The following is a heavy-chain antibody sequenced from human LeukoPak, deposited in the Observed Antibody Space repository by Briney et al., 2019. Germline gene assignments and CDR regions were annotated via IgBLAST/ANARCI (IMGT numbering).Heavy chain of an antibody. Sequence: GGSLRLSCAASGFTFRSYGMHWVRQAPGKGLEWVAVISYDGSNKYHVDSVKGRFTISRDNSKNTLYLQMNSLRAEDTAVYYCARGKGYSYGLYYFDYWGQGTLVTVSS. D-gene: IGHD5-18*01. CDR3: ARGKGYSYGLYYFDY. J-gene: IGHJ4*02. V-gene: IGHV3-30*03. CDR2: ISYDGSNK. CDR1: GFTFRSYG.